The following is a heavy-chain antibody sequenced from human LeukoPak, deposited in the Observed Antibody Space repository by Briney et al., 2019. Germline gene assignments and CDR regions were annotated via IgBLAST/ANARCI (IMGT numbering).Heavy chain of an antibody. V-gene: IGHV4-4*02. CDR1: GGSISSNNW. D-gene: IGHD3-22*01. CDR2: IYHSGST. Sequence: SETLSLTCAVSGGSISSNNWWSWVRQPPGKGLEWIGEIYHSGSTNYNPSLKSRVTISVDKSKNQFSLKLSSVTAADTAVYYCACNYYHSSGYYYLGYWGQGTLVTVSS. CDR3: ACNYYHSSGYYYLGY. J-gene: IGHJ4*02.